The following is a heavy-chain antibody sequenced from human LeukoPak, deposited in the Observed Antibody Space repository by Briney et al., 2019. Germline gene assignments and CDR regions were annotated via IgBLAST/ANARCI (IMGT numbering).Heavy chain of an antibody. CDR3: AKSVAARPYYYYMDV. V-gene: IGHV3-43D*03. CDR2: ISWDGGST. Sequence: GGSLRLSCAASGFTFDDYAMHWVRQAPGKGLEWVSLISWDGGSTYYADSVKGRFTISRDNSKNSLYLQMNSLRAEDTALYYCAKSVAARPYYYYMDVWGKGTTVTVSS. D-gene: IGHD6-6*01. J-gene: IGHJ6*03. CDR1: GFTFDDYA.